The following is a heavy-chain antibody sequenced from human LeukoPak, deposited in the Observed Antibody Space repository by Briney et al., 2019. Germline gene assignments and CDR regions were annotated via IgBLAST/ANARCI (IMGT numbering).Heavy chain of an antibody. Sequence: GGTLRLSCAASGFTFSSYEIHWVRQAPGKGLEWVSYISSSGSTKYYADSVKGRITISRDNAKNSLYLQMNSLRAEDTAVYYCTREGHYYFDYWGQGARVTVSS. J-gene: IGHJ4*02. CDR1: GFTFSSYE. V-gene: IGHV3-48*03. CDR3: TREGHYYFDY. CDR2: ISSSGSTK.